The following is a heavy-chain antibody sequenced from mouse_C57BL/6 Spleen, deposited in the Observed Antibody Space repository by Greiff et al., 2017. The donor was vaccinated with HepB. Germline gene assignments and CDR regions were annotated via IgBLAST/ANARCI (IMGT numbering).Heavy chain of an antibody. J-gene: IGHJ2*01. CDR3: ARNWDPYYFDY. V-gene: IGHV3-6*01. CDR1: GYSITSGYY. CDR2: ISYDGSN. D-gene: IGHD4-1*01. Sequence: EVQLQETGPGLVKPSQSLSLTCSVPGYSITSGYYWNWIRQFPGNKLEWMGYISYDGSNNYNPSLKNRIPITRNTSKNQFFLKLNSVTTEDTATYYCARNWDPYYFDYWGQGTTLTVSS.